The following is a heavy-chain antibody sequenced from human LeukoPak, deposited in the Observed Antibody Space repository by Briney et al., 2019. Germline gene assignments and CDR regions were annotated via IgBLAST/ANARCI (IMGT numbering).Heavy chain of an antibody. CDR2: ISWSSGSI. CDR3: AKSRNLVGASNYFDY. J-gene: IGHJ4*02. Sequence: GGSLRLSCAASGFTFDDYAMHWVRQAPGKGLEWVSGISWSSGSIGYADSVKGRFTISRDNAKNSLYLQMNSLRAEDTALYYCAKSRNLVGASNYFDYWGQGTLVTVSS. CDR1: GFTFDDYA. V-gene: IGHV3-9*01. D-gene: IGHD1-26*01.